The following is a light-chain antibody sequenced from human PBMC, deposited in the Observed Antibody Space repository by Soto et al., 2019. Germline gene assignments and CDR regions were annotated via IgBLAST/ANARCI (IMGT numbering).Light chain of an antibody. V-gene: IGKV4-1*01. Sequence: DXVMTQSRDSLAVSLGERATIECNSSQSVFSNSKNRNHLSWYQQKPGQHPKLLIYWATTRESGVPDRFSGSGSGTDLNLTVSGLQAEDVAIYYCHQYFRSPITFGGGTKV. CDR1: QSVFSNSKNRNH. J-gene: IGKJ4*01. CDR2: WAT. CDR3: HQYFRSPIT.